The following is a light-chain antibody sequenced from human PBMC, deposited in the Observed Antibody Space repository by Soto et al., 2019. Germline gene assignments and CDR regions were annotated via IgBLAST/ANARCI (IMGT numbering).Light chain of an antibody. CDR2: DDS. Sequence: SYELTQPPSVSVAAGQTARITCGGNNIESKSVNWYQQKPGQAPVLVVYDDSDRPSGIPERFSGSNSGNTATLIINTAEAGDEADYYCQVWDSDNNPFYVFGAGTKVTLL. CDR3: QVWDSDNNPFYV. CDR1: NIESKS. J-gene: IGLJ1*01. V-gene: IGLV3-21*02.